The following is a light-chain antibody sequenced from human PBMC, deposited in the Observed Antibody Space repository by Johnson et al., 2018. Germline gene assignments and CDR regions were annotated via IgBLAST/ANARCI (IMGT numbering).Light chain of an antibody. Sequence: QSVLTQPPSVSAAPGQKVTISCSGSSSNIGNNYVSWYQQLPGTAPKLLIYENNKRPSGIPDRFSGSKSATSATLGITGLQTGAEADYYCGTWDSRLSAGNVFGTGTKVTVL. CDR2: ENN. CDR1: SSNIGNNY. J-gene: IGLJ1*01. CDR3: GTWDSRLSAGNV. V-gene: IGLV1-51*02.